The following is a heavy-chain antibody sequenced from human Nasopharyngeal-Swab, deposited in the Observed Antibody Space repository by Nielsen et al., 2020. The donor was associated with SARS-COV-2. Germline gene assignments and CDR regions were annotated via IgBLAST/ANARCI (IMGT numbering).Heavy chain of an antibody. J-gene: IGHJ5*02. CDR3: ARGWGIAARSGWFDP. V-gene: IGHV3-48*03. CDR1: GFTFSSYE. CDR2: ISSSGSTI. D-gene: IGHD6-6*01. Sequence: GESLKISCAASGFTFSSYEMNWVRQAPGEGLEWVSYISSSGSTIYYADSVEGRFTISRDNAKNSLYLQMNSLRAEDTAVYYCARGWGIAARSGWFDPWGQGTLVTVSS.